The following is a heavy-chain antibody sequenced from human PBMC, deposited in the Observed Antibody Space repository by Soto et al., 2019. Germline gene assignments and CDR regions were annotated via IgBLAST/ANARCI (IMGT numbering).Heavy chain of an antibody. Sequence: QVQLVESGGGLVKPGGSLRLSCIASGFTFGDFYMSWIRQAPGKGLEWVAYISRGATNIYYSDAVKGRFSISRDNAKNALFLQIIGLRSEVTAVYYCVSSLSEEWFVEGPVWGQETMVTVSA. D-gene: IGHD2-8*01. CDR1: GFTFGDFY. J-gene: IGHJ3*01. V-gene: IGHV3-11*01. CDR3: VSSLSEEWFVEGPV. CDR2: ISRGATNI.